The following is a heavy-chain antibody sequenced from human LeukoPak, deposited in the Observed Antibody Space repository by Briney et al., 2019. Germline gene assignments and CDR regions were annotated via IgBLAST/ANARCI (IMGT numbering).Heavy chain of an antibody. D-gene: IGHD2-21*02. CDR2: IKQDGSEK. CDR1: GFTCSSYW. Sequence: PGGSLRLSWVASGFTCSSYWMSWLRQAPGKGLEWVANIKQDGSEKYYVDSVKGRFTISRDNSKNTLYLQMNSLRAEDTAVYYCAREICGDDCYSYYWGQGTLVTVSS. V-gene: IGHV3-7*01. CDR3: AREICGDDCYSYY. J-gene: IGHJ4*02.